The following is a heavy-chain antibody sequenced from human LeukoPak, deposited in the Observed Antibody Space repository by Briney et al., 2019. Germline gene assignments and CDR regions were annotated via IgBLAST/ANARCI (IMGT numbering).Heavy chain of an antibody. D-gene: IGHD6-6*01. CDR1: GFTFSSYG. CDR2: ISYDGSNK. J-gene: IGHJ5*02. V-gene: IGHV3-30*18. CDR3: AKGGSSSPSGGRFDP. Sequence: PGRSLRLSCAASGFTFSSYGMHWVRQAPGKGLEWVAVISYDGSNKYYADSVKGLFTISRDNSKNTLSLQMNSLRAEDTAVYYCAKGGSSSPSGGRFDPWGQGTLVTVSS.